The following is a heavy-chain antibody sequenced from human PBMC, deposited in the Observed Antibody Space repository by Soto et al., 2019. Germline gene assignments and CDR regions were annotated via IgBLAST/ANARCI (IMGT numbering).Heavy chain of an antibody. Sequence: QVQLVQSGAEVKKPGASVKVSCKASGYTFTSHDINWVRQATGQGLEWMGWMNPNSGNTGYAQKCQGRGTMTRNTSISTAYMDLSSLRSEDTAVYYCARERSAAGTGWFDPWGQGTLVTVSS. CDR1: GYTFTSHD. CDR2: MNPNSGNT. CDR3: ARERSAAGTGWFDP. J-gene: IGHJ5*02. V-gene: IGHV1-8*01. D-gene: IGHD6-13*01.